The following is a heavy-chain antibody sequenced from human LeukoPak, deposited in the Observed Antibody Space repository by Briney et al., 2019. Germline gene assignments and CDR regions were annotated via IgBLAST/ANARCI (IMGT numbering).Heavy chain of an antibody. J-gene: IGHJ6*03. CDR3: AREGGLQLWTTYYYYYYMDV. CDR2: INTNTGNP. Sequence: GASVKVSCKASGYTFTNYAMNWVRQAPGQGLEWMEWINTNTGNPTYAQGFTGRFVFYLDTSVSTAYLQISSLKAEDTAVYYCAREGGLQLWTTYYYYYYMDVWGKGTTVTVSS. D-gene: IGHD5-18*01. V-gene: IGHV7-4-1*02. CDR1: GYTFTNYA.